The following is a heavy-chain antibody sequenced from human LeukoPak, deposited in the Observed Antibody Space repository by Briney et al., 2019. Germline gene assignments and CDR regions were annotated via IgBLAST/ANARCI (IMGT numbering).Heavy chain of an antibody. CDR2: IGASGGST. CDR1: GFTFSSYA. Sequence: GGSLRLSCAASGFTFSSYAMSWVRQAPGQGLDWVSAIGASGGSTYYADSVNGRFTISRDNSKNTLYLQMHSLRAGDTALYYCAKGPSTISPLQDWGQGTLVTVSS. V-gene: IGHV3-23*01. D-gene: IGHD5-24*01. CDR3: AKGPSTISPLQD. J-gene: IGHJ4*02.